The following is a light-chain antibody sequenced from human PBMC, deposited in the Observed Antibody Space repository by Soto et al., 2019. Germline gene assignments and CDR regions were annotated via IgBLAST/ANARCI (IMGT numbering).Light chain of an antibody. J-gene: IGKJ5*01. CDR3: QQYGSSPT. CDR2: DAS. V-gene: IGKV4-1*01. CDR1: QSVLYSSNNKNY. Sequence: DLLLTHFPYSLSVSLGERATINCKSSQSVLYSSNNKNYLAWYQQKPGQAPRLLIYDASNRATGIPARFSGSGSGTDFTLTISRLEPEDFAVYYCQQYGSSPTFGQGTRLEIK.